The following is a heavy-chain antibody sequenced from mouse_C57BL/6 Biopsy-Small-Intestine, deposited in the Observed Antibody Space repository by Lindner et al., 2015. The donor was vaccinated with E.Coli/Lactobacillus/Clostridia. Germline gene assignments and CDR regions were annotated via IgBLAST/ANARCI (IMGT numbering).Heavy chain of an antibody. CDR2: VLPSTGST. J-gene: IGHJ3*01. CDR3: ARDGGRPIAGTDVYDI. D-gene: IGHD2-3*01. Sequence: KVSCKASGYSFTSHRIHWVRQTPGLGLEWVGVVLPSTGSTTYAQSFQGRVTITTDTPAGVVYMELRSLTSEDAAVYYCARDGGRPIAGTDVYDIWGQGTMVTV. CDR1: GYSFTSHR. V-gene: IGHV1-64*01.